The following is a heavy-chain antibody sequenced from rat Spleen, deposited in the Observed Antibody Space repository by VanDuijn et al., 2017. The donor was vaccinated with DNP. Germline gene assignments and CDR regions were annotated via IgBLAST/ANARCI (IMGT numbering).Heavy chain of an antibody. J-gene: IGHJ2*01. D-gene: IGHD1-11*01. CDR1: GFTFSDYH. CDR2: ISTSGSRT. V-gene: IGHV5-7*01. CDR3: ARHGRRVFDY. Sequence: EVQLVESGGGLVQPGRSLKVSCTASGFTFSDYHMAWVRQAPKKGLEWVATISTSGSRTYYPDSVKGRFTISRDNAKSTLYLQMNSLRSEDMATYYCARHGRRVFDYWGQGVMVTVSS.